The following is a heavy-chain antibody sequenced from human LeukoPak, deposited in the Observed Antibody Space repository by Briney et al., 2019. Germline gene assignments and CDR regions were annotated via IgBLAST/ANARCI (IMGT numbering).Heavy chain of an antibody. J-gene: IGHJ4*02. Sequence: PSETLSLTCTVSGGSTNTYCWSWIRQPAEKGLEWIGRIYPSGSTYYNPSLKSRVTISIDKSKNQFSLRLTSVTAADTAVYYCARDRSGYSEYCFDYWGQGSLVTVSS. D-gene: IGHD5-12*01. V-gene: IGHV4-4*07. CDR3: ARDRSGYSEYCFDY. CDR1: GGSTNTYC. CDR2: IYPSGST.